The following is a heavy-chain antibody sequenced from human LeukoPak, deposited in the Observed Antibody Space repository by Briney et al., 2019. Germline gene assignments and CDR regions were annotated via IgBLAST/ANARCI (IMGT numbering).Heavy chain of an antibody. D-gene: IGHD3-10*01. Sequence: SETLSLTCTVSADSLSSGGHYWAWIRQFPGKGLESIGFIHHSGRPHHNPSLKDRVAISVDTSRKQFALKLSSVTAADTAMYYCARGGNRFGGFYFDYWGQGIQVIVSS. CDR1: ADSLSSGGHY. CDR2: IHHSGRP. V-gene: IGHV4-31*03. CDR3: ARGGNRFGGFYFDY. J-gene: IGHJ4*02.